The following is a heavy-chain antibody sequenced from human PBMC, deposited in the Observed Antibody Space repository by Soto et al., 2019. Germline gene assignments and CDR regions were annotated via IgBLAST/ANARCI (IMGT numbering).Heavy chain of an antibody. J-gene: IGHJ4*02. V-gene: IGHV1-69*12. CDR1: GGTFCSYA. D-gene: IGHD5-12*01. CDR3: ARNGDGYNTGADY. Sequence: QVQLVQSGAEVKKPGSSVKVSCKASGGTFCSYAISRVRQAPGQGLEWMGGIIPIFGTANYAQKFQGRVTITADEFTSTAYMELSSLRSEDTAVYYCARNGDGYNTGADYWGQATLVTVSS. CDR2: IIPIFGTA.